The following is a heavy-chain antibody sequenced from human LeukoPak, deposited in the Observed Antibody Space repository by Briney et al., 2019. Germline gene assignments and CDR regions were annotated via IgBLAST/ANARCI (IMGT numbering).Heavy chain of an antibody. CDR3: TTDKNRGATLWWFDP. Sequence: GGSLRLSCAASGFTFSNAWMSWVRQAPGKGLEWVGRIKSKTDGGTTDYAAPVKGRSTISRDDSKNTLYLQMNSLKTEDTAVYYCTTDKNRGATLWWFDPWGQGTLVTVSS. V-gene: IGHV3-15*01. D-gene: IGHD1-26*01. CDR2: IKSKTDGGTT. CDR1: GFTFSNAW. J-gene: IGHJ5*02.